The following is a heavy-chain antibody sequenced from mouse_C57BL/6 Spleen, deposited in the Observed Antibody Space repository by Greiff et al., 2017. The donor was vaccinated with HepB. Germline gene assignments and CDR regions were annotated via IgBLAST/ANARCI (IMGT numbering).Heavy chain of an antibody. CDR3: AKLDFDY. D-gene: IGHD4-1*01. CDR1: GFTFSDYG. CDR2: ISSGSSTI. Sequence: DVMLVESGGGLVKPGGSLKLSCAASGFTFSDYGMHWVRQAPEKGLEWVAYISSGSSTIYYADTVKGRFTISRDNAKNTLFLQMTSLRSEDTAMYYCAKLDFDYWGQGTTLTVSS. V-gene: IGHV5-17*01. J-gene: IGHJ2*01.